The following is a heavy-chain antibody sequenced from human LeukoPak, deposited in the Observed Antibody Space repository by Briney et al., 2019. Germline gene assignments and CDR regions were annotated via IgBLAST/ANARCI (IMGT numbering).Heavy chain of an antibody. CDR1: GGSMVSYY. V-gene: IGHV4-59*01. Sequence: SETLSLTCTVSGGSMVSYYWSWIRQTPGKGLEWIAYISDRGSTHYNPSLKSRVTLSVDTSKNQFSLNLSSVTAADTAVYYCARGMQLWVPFDYWGQGTLVTVSS. CDR3: ARGMQLWVPFDY. D-gene: IGHD2-21*01. CDR2: ISDRGST. J-gene: IGHJ4*02.